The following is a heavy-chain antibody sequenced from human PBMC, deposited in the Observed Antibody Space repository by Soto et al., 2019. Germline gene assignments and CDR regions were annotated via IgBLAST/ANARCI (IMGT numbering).Heavy chain of an antibody. CDR3: ATAAAAGTRNYYYYGMDV. CDR1: GYTFTGYY. CDR2: INPNSGGT. Sequence: QVQLVQSGAEVKKPGASVKVSCKASGYTFTGYYMHWVRQAPGQGLEWMGWINPNSGGTNYAQKFQGWVNMTRDPSISTAYMELSRLRSDDTAVYYCATAAAAGTRNYYYYGMDVWGQGTTVTVSS. V-gene: IGHV1-2*04. D-gene: IGHD6-13*01. J-gene: IGHJ6*02.